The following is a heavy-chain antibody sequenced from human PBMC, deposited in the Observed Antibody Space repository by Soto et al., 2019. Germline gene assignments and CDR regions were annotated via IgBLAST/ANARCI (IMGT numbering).Heavy chain of an antibody. CDR3: ARDLGWAFDS. V-gene: IGHV3-48*02. CDR2: ISGGGRAI. J-gene: IGHJ4*01. CDR1: GFTFSTFS. D-gene: IGHD6-19*01. Sequence: EVQLVESGGGSVQPGGSLRLSCAASGFTFSTFSMNWVRQAPGRGLEWISYISGGGRAISYADSVKGRFTISRDNAKHSLYLKMDSLTDDDTAMNYCARDLGWAFDSWGQGTVVTVSS.